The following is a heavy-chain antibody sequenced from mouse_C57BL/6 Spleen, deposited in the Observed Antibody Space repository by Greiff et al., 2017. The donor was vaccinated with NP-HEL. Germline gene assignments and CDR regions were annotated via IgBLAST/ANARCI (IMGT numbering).Heavy chain of an antibody. CDR3: ARSELGGDFDY. Sequence: QVQLQQPGAELVKPGASVKLSCKASGYTFTSYWMHWVKQRPGQGLEWIGMIHPNSGSTNYNEKFKSKATLTVDKSSSTAYMQLSSLTSEDSAVYYCARSELGGDFDYWGQGTTLTVSS. CDR1: GYTFTSYW. CDR2: IHPNSGST. D-gene: IGHD4-1*01. V-gene: IGHV1-64*01. J-gene: IGHJ2*01.